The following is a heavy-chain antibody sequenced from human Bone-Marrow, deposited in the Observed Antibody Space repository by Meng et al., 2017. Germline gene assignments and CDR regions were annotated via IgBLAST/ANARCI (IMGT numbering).Heavy chain of an antibody. CDR3: ARTYYYDSSGYYY. D-gene: IGHD3-22*01. Sequence: QGQLVQLGTEVKKPGSSGRVSWKASGGTFSSYAIRWVRQAPGQGLEWMGGIIPIFGTANYAQKFQGRVTITTDESTSTAYMELSSLRSEDTAVYYCARTYYYDSSGYYYWGQGTLVTVSS. V-gene: IGHV1-69*05. J-gene: IGHJ4*02. CDR2: IIPIFGTA. CDR1: GGTFSSYA.